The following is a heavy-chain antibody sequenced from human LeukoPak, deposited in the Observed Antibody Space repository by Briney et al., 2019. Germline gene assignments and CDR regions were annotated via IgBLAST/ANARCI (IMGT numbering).Heavy chain of an antibody. J-gene: IGHJ3*02. V-gene: IGHV3-23*01. Sequence: GGSLRLSCAASGFTFSSYAMSWVRQAPGKGLEWVSAISGSGGSTYYADSVKGRFTISRDNSKNTLYPQMNSLRAEDTAVYYCAKDSALLWFGEPYDAFDIWGQGTMVTVSS. CDR1: GFTFSSYA. CDR3: AKDSALLWFGEPYDAFDI. D-gene: IGHD3-10*01. CDR2: ISGSGGST.